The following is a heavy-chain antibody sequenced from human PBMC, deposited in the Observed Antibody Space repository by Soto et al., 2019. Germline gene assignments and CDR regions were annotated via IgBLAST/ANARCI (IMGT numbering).Heavy chain of an antibody. D-gene: IGHD5-18*01. CDR1: GGSVSSGSYY. J-gene: IGHJ5*02. V-gene: IGHV4-61*01. CDR3: ACDVDTARKYNWFDP. CDR2: IYYSGST. Sequence: QVQLQESGPGLVKPSETLSLTCTVSGGSVSSGSYYWSWIRQPPGKGLEWIGYIYYSGSTNYNPSLKSRVTISVDTSKNQFSLKLSSVTAADTAVYYCACDVDTARKYNWFDPWGQGTLVTVSS.